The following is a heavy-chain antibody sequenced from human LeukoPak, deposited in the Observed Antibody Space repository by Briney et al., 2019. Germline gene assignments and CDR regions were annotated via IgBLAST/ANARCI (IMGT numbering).Heavy chain of an antibody. D-gene: IGHD3-10*01. CDR1: GYTFTSYD. V-gene: IGHV1-8*01. Sequence: ASVKVSCKASGYTFTSYDINWVRQATGQGLEWMGWMNPNSGNTGYAQKFQGRVTMTGNTSISTAYMELSSLRSEDTAVYYCARVADITMVRGAPYYYYYMDVWGKGTTVTISS. CDR3: ARVADITMVRGAPYYYYYMDV. CDR2: MNPNSGNT. J-gene: IGHJ6*03.